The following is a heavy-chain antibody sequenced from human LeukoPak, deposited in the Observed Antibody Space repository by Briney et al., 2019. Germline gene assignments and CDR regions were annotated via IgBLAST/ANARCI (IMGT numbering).Heavy chain of an antibody. CDR2: IIPIFGTA. CDR1: GYTFTSYY. D-gene: IGHD3-3*01. CDR3: ARGERITIFGVVMSHAFDI. V-gene: IGHV1-69*13. Sequence: SVKVSCKASGYTFTSYYMHWVRQAPGQGLEWMGGIIPIFGTANYAQKFQGRVTITADESTSTAYMELSSLRSEDTAVYYCARGERITIFGVVMSHAFDIWGQGTMVTVSS. J-gene: IGHJ3*02.